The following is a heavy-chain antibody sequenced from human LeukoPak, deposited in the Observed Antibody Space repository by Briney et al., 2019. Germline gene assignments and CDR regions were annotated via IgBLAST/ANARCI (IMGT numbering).Heavy chain of an antibody. CDR1: GFSFSTYA. CDR3: AKRYCSGCSCYWGYAFDY. D-gene: IGHD2-15*01. CDR2: ITNSGGTT. J-gene: IGHJ4*02. V-gene: IGHV3-23*01. Sequence: GESLRLSCAASGFSFSTYAMSWVRQAPGKGLEWVSTITNSGGTTYYADSVKGRFTISRDNSKNTLYLQVSSLRAEVTAVYYYAKRYCSGCSCYWGYAFDYWGQGTLVTVFS.